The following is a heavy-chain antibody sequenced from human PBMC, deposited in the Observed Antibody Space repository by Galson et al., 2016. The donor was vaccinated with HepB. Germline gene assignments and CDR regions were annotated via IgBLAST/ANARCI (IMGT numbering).Heavy chain of an antibody. CDR2: TWYDEINK. CDR3: ARASHPYCVSTSCYAGEYHYDGMDV. V-gene: IGHV3-33*01. CDR1: GFTFSIYG. Sequence: SLRLSCAASGFTFSIYGMHWVRQAPGKGLEWVAVTWYDEINKYYADSVKGRFTVSRDYSKNTLYLQMNSLRVDDTAVYYCARASHPYCVSTSCYAGEYHYDGMDVWGQGTPVTVSS. J-gene: IGHJ6*02. D-gene: IGHD2-2*01.